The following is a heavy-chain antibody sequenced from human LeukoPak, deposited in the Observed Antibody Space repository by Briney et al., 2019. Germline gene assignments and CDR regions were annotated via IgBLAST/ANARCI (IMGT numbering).Heavy chain of an antibody. CDR1: GLTFNNYA. Sequence: GGPLRLSCAASGLTFNNYAMHWVRQSSGKGLEWVSGIGSSGGGTYYADSVKGRFTISRDTSKDTVYLQMDSLRAEDTAIYYCAKIHQNRVVVGAKGAFDIWGQGTVVTVSS. J-gene: IGHJ3*02. CDR3: AKIHQNRVVVGAKGAFDI. CDR2: IGSSGGGT. D-gene: IGHD2-15*01. V-gene: IGHV3-23*01.